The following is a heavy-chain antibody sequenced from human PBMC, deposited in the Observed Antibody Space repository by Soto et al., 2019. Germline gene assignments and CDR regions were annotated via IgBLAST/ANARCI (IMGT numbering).Heavy chain of an antibody. CDR2: ISYDGSNK. J-gene: IGHJ6*02. V-gene: IGHV3-30*18. CDR1: GFTFSSYA. CDR3: ANGMGDCSSTSCFGMDV. Sequence: GGSLRLSCAASGFTFSSYAMHWVRQAPGKGLEWVAVISYDGSNKYYADSVKGRFTISRDNSKNTLYLQMNILRAEDTAVYYCANGMGDCSSTSCFGMDVWGQGTTVTAP. D-gene: IGHD2-2*01.